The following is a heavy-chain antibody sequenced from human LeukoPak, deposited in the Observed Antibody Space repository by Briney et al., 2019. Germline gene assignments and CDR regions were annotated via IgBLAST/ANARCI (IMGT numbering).Heavy chain of an antibody. Sequence: PSETLSLTCTVSGGSIDIYYWSWIRQPAGKGLEWIGRIYTSGSTNYNPSLKTRVTMSVDTSKNQFSLKLSSVTAADTAVYYCARGPLTVTRGFDPWGQETLVTVSS. CDR1: GGSIDIYY. CDR3: ARGPLTVTRGFDP. V-gene: IGHV4-4*07. CDR2: IYTSGST. J-gene: IGHJ5*02. D-gene: IGHD4-17*01.